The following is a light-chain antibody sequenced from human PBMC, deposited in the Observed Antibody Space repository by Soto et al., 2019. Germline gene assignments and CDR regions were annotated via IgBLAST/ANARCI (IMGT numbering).Light chain of an antibody. V-gene: IGLV4-69*02. J-gene: IGLJ3*02. Sequence: QTVLTQSPSASASLGASVKLTCSLSSGHSNYAIAWHQQRPAKAPRYLMKVNSDGRHSNGDGIPDRFSGSSSGAERYLTISSLQSEDEADYYCQSWGAGIRVFGGGTKLTVL. CDR1: SGHSNYA. CDR3: QSWGAGIRV. CDR2: VNSDGRH.